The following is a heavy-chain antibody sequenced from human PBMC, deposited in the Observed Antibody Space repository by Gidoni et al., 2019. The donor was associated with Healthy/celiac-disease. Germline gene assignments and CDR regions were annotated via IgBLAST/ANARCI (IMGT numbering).Heavy chain of an antibody. CDR3: ARDSGGGHYFDY. V-gene: IGHV3-21*01. CDR1: GFTFSSYS. D-gene: IGHD6-25*01. J-gene: IGHJ4*02. Sequence: EVQLVESGGGLVTPGGSLRLSCAASGFTFSSYSMNWVRQAPGKGLEWVSSISRSSSYIYYADSVKGRFTISRDNAKNSLYLQMNSLRAEDTAVYYCARDSGGGHYFDYWGQGTLVTVSS. CDR2: ISRSSSYI.